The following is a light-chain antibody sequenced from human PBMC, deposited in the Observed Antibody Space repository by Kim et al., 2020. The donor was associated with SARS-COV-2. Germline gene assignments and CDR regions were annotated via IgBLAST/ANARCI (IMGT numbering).Light chain of an antibody. J-gene: IGLJ2*01. CDR2: FDS. CDR1: KIGSKS. V-gene: IGLV3-21*04. Sequence: APGKTARITCGGTKIGSKSVHWYQQKPGQAPVLVIYFDSDRPSGIPERLSGSNSGNTATLTISRVEAGDEADYYCQVWDSSTDHVVFGGGTQLTVL. CDR3: QVWDSSTDHVV.